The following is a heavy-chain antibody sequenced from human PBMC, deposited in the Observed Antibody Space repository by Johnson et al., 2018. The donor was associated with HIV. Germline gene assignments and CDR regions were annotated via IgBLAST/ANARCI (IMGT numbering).Heavy chain of an antibody. CDR1: GFTFSDYY. J-gene: IGHJ3*02. CDR3: TTDPPGMSSTSERDAFDI. Sequence: EVQLVESGGGLVKPGGSLRFSCAASGFTFSDYYMSWIRQAPGKGLEWVGRIKSKTDGGTTDYAAPVKGRFTISRDDSKNTLYLQMNSLKTEDTAVYYCTTDPPGMSSTSERDAFDIWGQGTMVTVSS. D-gene: IGHD2-2*01. CDR2: IKSKTDGGTT. V-gene: IGHV3-15*01.